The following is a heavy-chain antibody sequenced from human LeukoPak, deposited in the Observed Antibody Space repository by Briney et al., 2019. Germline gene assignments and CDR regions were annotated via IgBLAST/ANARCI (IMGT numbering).Heavy chain of an antibody. J-gene: IGHJ3*02. CDR2: ISGSGGST. CDR3: AKNSGGSSDWYRLYAFDI. CDR1: GFTFSSYA. V-gene: IGHV3-23*01. D-gene: IGHD6-19*01. Sequence: HPGESLRLSCAASGFTFSSYAMNWVRQAPGKGLEWVSAISGSGGSTYYADSVKGRFTISRDNSKNTLYLQMNSLRAEGTAVYYCAKNSGGSSDWYRLYAFDIWGQGTMVTVSS.